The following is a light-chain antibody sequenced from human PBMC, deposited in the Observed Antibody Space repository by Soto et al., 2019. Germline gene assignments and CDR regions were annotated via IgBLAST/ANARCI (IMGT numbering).Light chain of an antibody. CDR1: QSVRSSY. V-gene: IGKV3-20*01. CDR2: GAS. CDR3: QQHCRSPYT. J-gene: IGKJ2*01. Sequence: EIVLTQSPGTLSLSPGERATLSCRASQSVRSSYLAWYQQKPGQAPRLLIYGASSRATGIPDRFSGSGSGTDLILTISRLEPEDFAVYHCQQHCRSPYTFGQGTELEIK.